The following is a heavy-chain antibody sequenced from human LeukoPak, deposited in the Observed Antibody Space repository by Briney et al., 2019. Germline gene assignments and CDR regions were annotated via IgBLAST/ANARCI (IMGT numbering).Heavy chain of an antibody. V-gene: IGHV3-9*01. J-gene: IGHJ3*02. CDR2: ISWNSGTI. CDR1: GFTFDDYA. CDR3: ARDSISSSGAFDI. D-gene: IGHD3-22*01. Sequence: PGRSLRLSCAASGFTFDDYAMQWVRQAPGKGLEWVSGISWNSGTIGYADSVKGRFTISRDNAKNSLYLQMNSLRAEDTALYYCARDSISSSGAFDIWGKGQWSPSFQ.